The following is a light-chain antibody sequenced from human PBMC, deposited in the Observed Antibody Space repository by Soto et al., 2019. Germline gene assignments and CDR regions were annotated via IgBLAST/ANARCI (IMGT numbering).Light chain of an antibody. CDR3: GSWDSSLSAYV. CDR1: SSNIGAGYD. Sequence: QSVLTQPPSVCGAPGQRVTISCTGSSSNIGAGYDVHWYQQLAGTAPKLLIYDDNKRPSGIPDRFSGSKSGTSATLGITGFQNGDEADYYCGSWDSSLSAYVFGTGTKVTVL. CDR2: DDN. V-gene: IGLV1-51*01. J-gene: IGLJ1*01.